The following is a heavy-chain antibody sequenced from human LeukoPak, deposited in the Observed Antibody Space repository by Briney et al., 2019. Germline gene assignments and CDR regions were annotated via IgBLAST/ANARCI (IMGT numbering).Heavy chain of an antibody. D-gene: IGHD3-3*01. V-gene: IGHV3-21*01. J-gene: IGHJ6*02. CDR2: ISSSSSYI. Sequence: GGSLRLSCAASGFTFSSYSINWVRQAPGKGLEWVSSISSSSSYIYYADSVKGRFTISRDNAKNSLYLQMNSLRAEDTAVYYCARDFWSGYYYYGMDVWGQGTTVTVSS. CDR1: GFTFSSYS. CDR3: ARDFWSGYYYYGMDV.